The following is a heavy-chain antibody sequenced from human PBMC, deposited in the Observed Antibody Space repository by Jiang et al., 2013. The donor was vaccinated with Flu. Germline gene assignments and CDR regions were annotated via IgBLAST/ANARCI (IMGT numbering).Heavy chain of an antibody. D-gene: IGHD6-13*01. CDR2: MNPNSGNT. J-gene: IGHJ6*02. CDR1: GYTFTSYD. Sequence: VKKPGASVKVSCKASGYTFTSYDINWVRQATGQGLEWMGWMNPNSGNTGYAQKFQGRVTMTRNTSISTAYMELSSLRSEDTAVYYCARGGVAAAGDYYYYYGMDVWGQGTTVTVSS. CDR3: ARGGVAAAGDYYYYYGMDV. V-gene: IGHV1-8*01.